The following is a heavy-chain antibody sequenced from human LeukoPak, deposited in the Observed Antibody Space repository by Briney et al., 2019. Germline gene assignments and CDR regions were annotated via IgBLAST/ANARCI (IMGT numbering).Heavy chain of an antibody. CDR3: ARDDPRGCSGGSCYLDY. V-gene: IGHV3-48*03. CDR2: ISSSGNTI. J-gene: IGHJ4*02. D-gene: IGHD2-15*01. CDR1: GFTLSSYG. Sequence: GGSLRLSCAASGFTLSSYGMNWVRQAPGKGLEWVSYISSSGNTIYFADSVKGRFTISRDSAKNSPHLQMNSLRAEDTAVYYCARDDPRGCSGGSCYLDYWGQGTLVTVSS.